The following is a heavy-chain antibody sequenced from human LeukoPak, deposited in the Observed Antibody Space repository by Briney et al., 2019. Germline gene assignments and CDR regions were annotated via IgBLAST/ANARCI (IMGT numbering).Heavy chain of an antibody. J-gene: IGHJ3*02. D-gene: IGHD3-22*01. CDR2: INPNSGGT. V-gene: IGHV1-2*02. CDR3: ARDSMIVVASGDAFDI. CDR1: GYTFTGYY. Sequence: ASVKVSCKASGYTFTGYYMHWVRQAPGQGLEWMGWINPNSGGTNYAQKFQGRVTMTRDTSISTAYMELSSLGSEDTAVYYCARDSMIVVASGDAFDIWGQGTMVTVSS.